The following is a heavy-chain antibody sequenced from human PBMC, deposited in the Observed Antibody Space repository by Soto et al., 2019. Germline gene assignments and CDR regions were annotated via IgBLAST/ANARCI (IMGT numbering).Heavy chain of an antibody. J-gene: IGHJ5*02. CDR2: IYHSGST. D-gene: IGHD2-2*01. Sequence: TSEPHSHTCAFSSCYIISSNWWSWVRKNPGKGLEWIGEIYHSGSTNYNPSLKSRVTISVDKSKNQFSLKLSSVTAADTAVYYCARDRSGAEVPARAWFDPWGQGTLVTVSS. CDR1: SCYIISSNW. V-gene: IGHV4-4*02. CDR3: ARDRSGAEVPARAWFDP.